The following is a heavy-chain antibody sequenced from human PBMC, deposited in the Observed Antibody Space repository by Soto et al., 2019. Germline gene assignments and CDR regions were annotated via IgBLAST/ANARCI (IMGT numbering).Heavy chain of an antibody. CDR3: TSRYFDWFGYPFFDY. D-gene: IGHD3-9*01. Sequence: RPLRVLCPASRFTLNNAWMSCVRRARGKWLEWVGRIKSKTDGGTTDYAAPVKGRFTISRDDSKNTLYLQMNSLKTEDTAVYYCTSRYFDWFGYPFFDYWGQGTLVTVS. CDR2: IKSKTDGGTT. J-gene: IGHJ4*02. V-gene: IGHV3-15*01. CDR1: RFTLNNAW.